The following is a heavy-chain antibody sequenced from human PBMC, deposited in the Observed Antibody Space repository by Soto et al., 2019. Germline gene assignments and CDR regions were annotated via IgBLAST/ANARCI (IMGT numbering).Heavy chain of an antibody. V-gene: IGHV3-23*01. D-gene: IGHD3-10*01. CDR1: GFTFSSYA. CDR2: ISGSGGST. CDR3: AKDQRDLLWFGELLYPGPYYFDY. Sequence: PGGSLRLSCAASGFTFSSYAMSWVRQAPGKGLEWVSAISGSGGSTYYADSVKGRFTISRDNSKNTLYLQMNSLRAEDTAVYYCAKDQRDLLWFGELLYPGPYYFDYWGQGTLVTVSS. J-gene: IGHJ4*02.